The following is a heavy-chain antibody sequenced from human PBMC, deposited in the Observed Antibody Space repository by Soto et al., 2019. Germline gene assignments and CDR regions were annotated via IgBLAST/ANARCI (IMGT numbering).Heavy chain of an antibody. D-gene: IGHD3-16*01. CDR3: AKKGGDGSYYYYGMDV. V-gene: IGHV3-30*18. CDR1: GFTFSSYG. CDR2: ISYDGSNK. J-gene: IGHJ6*02. Sequence: QVQLVESGGGVVQPGRSLRLSCAASGFTFSSYGMHWVRQAPGKGLEWVAVISYDGSNKYYADSVKGRFTISRDNSKNTLYQQMNSLRAEDTAVYYCAKKGGDGSYYYYGMDVWGQGTTVTVSS.